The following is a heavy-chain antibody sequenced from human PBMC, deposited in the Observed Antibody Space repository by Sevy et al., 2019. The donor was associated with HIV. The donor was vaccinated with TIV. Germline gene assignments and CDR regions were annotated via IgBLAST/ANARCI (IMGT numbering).Heavy chain of an antibody. CDR1: GYIFTSYG. Sequence: ASVNVSCKASGYIFTSYGISWVRQAPRQGLEWMGWINGHNGNTNYVQNLQGRVTMTTDTSRNTAYMELRSLRSDDTAVYYCARDGYDGSGYQRGLFDFWGQGTLVTVSS. J-gene: IGHJ4*02. V-gene: IGHV1-18*01. D-gene: IGHD3-22*01. CDR3: ARDGYDGSGYQRGLFDF. CDR2: INGHNGNT.